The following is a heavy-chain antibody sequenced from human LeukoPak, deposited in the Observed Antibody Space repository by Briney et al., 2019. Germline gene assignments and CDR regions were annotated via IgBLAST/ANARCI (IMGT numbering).Heavy chain of an antibody. CDR2: IYYSVST. D-gene: IGHD3-3*01. CDR3: ARYDFWSGYFGY. CDR1: GGAINSYY. Sequence: SSETLSLTCTVSGGAINSYYLSCSRQPPGKGREWSGYIYYSVSTNYNPSLKNRGTISVDTSKKQFSLKLRSVTAADTAVYYCARYDFWSGYFGYWGQGTLVTVSS. J-gene: IGHJ4*02. V-gene: IGHV4-59*08.